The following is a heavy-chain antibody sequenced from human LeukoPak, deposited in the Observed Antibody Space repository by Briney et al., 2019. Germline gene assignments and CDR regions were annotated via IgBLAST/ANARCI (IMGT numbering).Heavy chain of an antibody. J-gene: IGHJ3*02. Sequence: SSETLSLTCTVSGGSISSYYWSWIRQPPGKGLEWIGYIYYSGSTNYNPSLKSRVTISVDTSKNQFSLKLSSVTAADTAVYYCARDRAADDAFDIWGQGTMVTVSS. D-gene: IGHD2-15*01. V-gene: IGHV4-59*01. CDR1: GGSISSYY. CDR3: ARDRAADDAFDI. CDR2: IYYSGST.